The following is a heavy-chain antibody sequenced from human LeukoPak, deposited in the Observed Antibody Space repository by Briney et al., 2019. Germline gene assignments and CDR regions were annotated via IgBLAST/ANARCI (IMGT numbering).Heavy chain of an antibody. J-gene: IGHJ4*02. V-gene: IGHV3-53*01. D-gene: IGHD6-19*01. CDR3: AREAKDSSGFDY. Sequence: GGSLRLSCAASGVTVSSNYMSWVRQAPGKGLEWVSVIYSGGSTYYADSVKGRFTISRDNSKNTLYLQMNSLRAEDTAVYYCAREAKDSSGFDYWGQGTLVTVSS. CDR1: GVTVSSNY. CDR2: IYSGGST.